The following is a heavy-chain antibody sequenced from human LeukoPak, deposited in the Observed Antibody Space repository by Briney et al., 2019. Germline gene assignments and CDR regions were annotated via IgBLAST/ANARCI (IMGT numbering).Heavy chain of an antibody. CDR1: GGSIRSDY. V-gene: IGHV4-4*07. CDR2: VYTSGST. Sequence: SETLPLTYTVTGGSIRSDYWSWIRKAAGKELEWIGRVYTSGSTNYNPSLKSRVTISVDTSKNQFSLKLSSVTAADTAVYYCAAPSSYGYNWFDPWGQGTLVTVSS. CDR3: AAPSSYGYNWFDP. J-gene: IGHJ5*02. D-gene: IGHD5-18*01.